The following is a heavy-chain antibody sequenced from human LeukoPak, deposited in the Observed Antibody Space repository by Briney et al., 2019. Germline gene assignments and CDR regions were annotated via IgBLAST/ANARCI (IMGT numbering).Heavy chain of an antibody. CDR3: ARVEWLVFRYFDL. V-gene: IGHV1-69*04. CDR2: IIPILGIA. D-gene: IGHD6-19*01. CDR1: GGTFSSYA. Sequence: SVKVSCKASGGTFSSYAISWVRQAPGQGLEWMGRIIPILGIANYAQKFQGRVTITADKSTSTAYMELSSLRSEDTAVYYCARVEWLVFRYFDLWGRGTLVTVSS. J-gene: IGHJ2*01.